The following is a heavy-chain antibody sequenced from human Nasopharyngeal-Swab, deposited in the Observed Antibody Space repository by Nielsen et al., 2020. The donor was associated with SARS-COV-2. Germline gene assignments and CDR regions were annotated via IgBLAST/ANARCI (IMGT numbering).Heavy chain of an antibody. CDR2: IYYSGST. V-gene: IGHV4-39*01. Sequence: RQPPGKGLEWIGSIYYSGSTYYNPSLKSRVTISVDTSKNQFSLKLSSVTAADTAVYYCARLDVSAAGRDYWGQGTLVTVSS. J-gene: IGHJ4*02. D-gene: IGHD6-13*01. CDR3: ARLDVSAAGRDY.